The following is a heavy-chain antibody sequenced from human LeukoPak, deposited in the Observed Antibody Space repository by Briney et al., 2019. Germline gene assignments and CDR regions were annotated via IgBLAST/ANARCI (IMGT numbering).Heavy chain of an antibody. V-gene: IGHV3-48*01. CDR2: ISTNSGTV. J-gene: IGHJ4*01. CDR1: GLPFSTYS. Sequence: GGSLRLSCAASGLPFSTYSMNWVRQAPGKGLEWLSYISTNSGTVYYANSVKGRFTISRDNARSSLFLQMDSLRVEDTGVYFCARVSPYKEGHWGQGTLVNVSP. D-gene: IGHD5-24*01. CDR3: ARVSPYKEGH.